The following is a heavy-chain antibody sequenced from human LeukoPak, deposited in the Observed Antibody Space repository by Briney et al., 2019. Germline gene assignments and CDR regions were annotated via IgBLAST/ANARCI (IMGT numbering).Heavy chain of an antibody. CDR2: INPNSGGT. V-gene: IGHV1-2*02. CDR1: GYTFTGYY. Sequence: ASVKVSCKASGYTFTGYYMHWVRQAPGQGLEWIGWINPNSGGTNYAQKFQGRVTMTRDTSISTAYMELSRLRSDDTAVYYCARADITIIKYYFDYWGQGTLVTVSS. J-gene: IGHJ4*02. CDR3: ARADITIIKYYFDY. D-gene: IGHD3-3*01.